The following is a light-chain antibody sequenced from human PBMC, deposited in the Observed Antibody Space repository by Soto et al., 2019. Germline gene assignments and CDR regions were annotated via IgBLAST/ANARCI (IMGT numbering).Light chain of an antibody. V-gene: IGLV2-8*01. CDR3: SSYAGSNNLRYV. Sequence: QSALTQPPSASGSPGQSVTISCTGTSSDLGGYNYVSWYQQHPGKAPKLMIYEVNQRPSGVPDRFSGSKSGNTAALPVSGRQAEDEADYFCSSYAGSNNLRYVFGTGTKLTVL. J-gene: IGLJ1*01. CDR2: EVN. CDR1: SSDLGGYNY.